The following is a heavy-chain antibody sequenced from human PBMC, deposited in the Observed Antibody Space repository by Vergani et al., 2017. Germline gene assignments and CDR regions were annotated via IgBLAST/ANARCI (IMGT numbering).Heavy chain of an antibody. D-gene: IGHD6-13*01. J-gene: IGHJ6*03. CDR3: ATGRRIAESGAKAPKYCNYYYNDL. Sequence: QVQLVQSGAEVKKPGASVKVSCKASGYTFTSYDINWVRQATGQGLEWMGWMNPNSGNTGYAQKFQGRVTMTRNTSISTAYMELSSLSSEDTAVYYVATGRRIAESGAKAPKYCNYYYNDLWEGGTTVTAS. V-gene: IGHV1-8*01. CDR2: MNPNSGNT. CDR1: GYTFTSYD.